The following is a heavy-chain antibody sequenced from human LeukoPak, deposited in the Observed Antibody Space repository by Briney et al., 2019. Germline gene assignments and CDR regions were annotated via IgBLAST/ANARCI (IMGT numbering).Heavy chain of an antibody. CDR3: ARDMGLAARSYYYYYMDV. CDR2: IYTSGST. J-gene: IGHJ6*03. D-gene: IGHD6-6*01. V-gene: IGHV4-4*07. Sequence: SETLSLTCTVSGGSISSYYWNWIRQPPGKGLEWIGRIYTSGSTNYNPSLKSRVTMSVDTSKNQFSLKLSSVTAADTAVYYCARDMGLAARSYYYYYMDVWGKGTTVTVSS. CDR1: GGSISSYY.